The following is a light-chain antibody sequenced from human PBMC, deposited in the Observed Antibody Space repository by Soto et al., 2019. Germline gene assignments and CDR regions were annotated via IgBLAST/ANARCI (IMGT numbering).Light chain of an antibody. CDR3: QQYGSSPPRT. CDR2: GVS. Sequence: EMVMTQSPATLSVSPGERATLSCRASQSVGSSLAWYQQRPGQAPRLLIYGVSTRASGIPARFSGSGSGTDFTLTISRLEPEDFAVYYCQQYGSSPPRTFGQGTKVDIK. CDR1: QSVGSS. V-gene: IGKV3-20*01. J-gene: IGKJ1*01.